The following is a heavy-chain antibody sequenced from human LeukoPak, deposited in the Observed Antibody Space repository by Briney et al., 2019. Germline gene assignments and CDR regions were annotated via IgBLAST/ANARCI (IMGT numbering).Heavy chain of an antibody. J-gene: IGHJ4*02. Sequence: GGSLRLSCAASGFTFSSYSMNWVRQAPGKGLEWVSSISSSSSYIYYADSVKGRFTISRDNAKNSLYLQMNSLRAEDTAVYYCARAVAGTLAFDYWGQGTLVTVSS. CDR3: ARAVAGTLAFDY. CDR1: GFTFSSYS. CDR2: ISSSSSYI. D-gene: IGHD6-19*01. V-gene: IGHV3-21*01.